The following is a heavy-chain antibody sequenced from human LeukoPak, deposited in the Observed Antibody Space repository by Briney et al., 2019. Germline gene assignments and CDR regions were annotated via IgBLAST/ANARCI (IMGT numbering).Heavy chain of an antibody. CDR1: GYTLTELS. D-gene: IGHD2-2*02. CDR2: FDPEDGET. J-gene: IGHJ6*03. Sequence: ASVKVSCKVSGYTLTELSIHWVRQAPGKGLEWMGGFDPEDGETIYAQKFQGRVTMTEDTSTDTAYMELSSLRSEDTAVYYCATYRYCSSTSCYNGYYYYYMDVWGKGTTVTVSS. CDR3: ATYRYCSSTSCYNGYYYYYMDV. V-gene: IGHV1-24*01.